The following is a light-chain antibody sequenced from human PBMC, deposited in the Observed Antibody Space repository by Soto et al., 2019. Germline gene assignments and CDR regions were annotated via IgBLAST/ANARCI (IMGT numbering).Light chain of an antibody. CDR3: QHYGSSLWT. V-gene: IGKV3-20*01. Sequence: EIVLTQSPGTLYLSPGARATLSCRASQRVSRSFLAWYQQKPGQAPRLLIYAASSRATGMPDRFSGSGSGTDFSLTISRLETEDFAVYYCQHYGSSLWTFGHGTKVEI. J-gene: IGKJ1*01. CDR1: QRVSRSF. CDR2: AAS.